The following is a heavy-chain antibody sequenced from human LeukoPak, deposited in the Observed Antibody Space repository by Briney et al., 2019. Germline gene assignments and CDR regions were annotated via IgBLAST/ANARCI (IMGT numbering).Heavy chain of an antibody. CDR1: GYTFTSYY. CDR3: APAAISYPFDY. Sequence: ASVKVSCKASGYTFTSYYMHWVRQAPGQGLEWMGIINPSGGSTSYAQKFQGRVTMTRDTSISTAYMELSRLRSDDTAVYYCAPAAISYPFDYWGQGTLVTVSS. J-gene: IGHJ4*02. V-gene: IGHV1-46*01. D-gene: IGHD2-2*02. CDR2: INPSGGST.